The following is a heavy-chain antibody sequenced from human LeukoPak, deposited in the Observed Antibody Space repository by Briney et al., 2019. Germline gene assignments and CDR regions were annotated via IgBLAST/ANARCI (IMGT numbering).Heavy chain of an antibody. CDR2: IIPIFGTA. V-gene: IGHV1-69*13. Sequence: SVKVSCKASGGTFSSYAISWVRQAPGQGLEWMGGIIPIFGTANYAQKFQGRVTITSDESTSTAYMELSSLRSEDTAVYYCAREPLSPQSGATYYFDYWGQGTLVTVSS. CDR3: AREPLSPQSGATYYFDY. D-gene: IGHD1-26*01. CDR1: GGTFSSYA. J-gene: IGHJ4*02.